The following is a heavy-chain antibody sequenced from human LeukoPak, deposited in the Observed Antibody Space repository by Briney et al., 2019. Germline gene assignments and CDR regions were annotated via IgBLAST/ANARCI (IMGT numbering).Heavy chain of an antibody. V-gene: IGHV3-23*01. Sequence: PGESLRLSCAASGFTFSSYAMSWVRQAPGKGLEWVSAISGSGGSTYYADSVKGRFTISRDNSKNTLYLQMNSLRAEDTAVYYCAKPTVNYYDSSGYIDLGYFDYWGQGTLVTVSS. J-gene: IGHJ4*02. CDR3: AKPTVNYYDSSGYIDLGYFDY. D-gene: IGHD3-22*01. CDR1: GFTFSSYA. CDR2: ISGSGGST.